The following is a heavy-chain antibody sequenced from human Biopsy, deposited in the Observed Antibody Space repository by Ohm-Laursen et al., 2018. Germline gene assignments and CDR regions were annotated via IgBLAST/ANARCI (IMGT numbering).Heavy chain of an antibody. CDR2: ISGSGGTT. CDR3: AKINPSSIYYNYGMDV. V-gene: IGHV3-23*01. Sequence: SLRLSCAASGFTFSSYAMSWVRQAPGKGLEWVSGISGSGGTTDYADSVKGRFTISRDNPRNTVYLQMNSLRVEDTAVYYCAKINPSSIYYNYGMDVWGQGTTVIVSS. J-gene: IGHJ6*02. CDR1: GFTFSSYA.